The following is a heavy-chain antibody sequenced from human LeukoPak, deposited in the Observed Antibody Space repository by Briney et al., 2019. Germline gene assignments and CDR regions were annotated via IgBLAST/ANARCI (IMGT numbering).Heavy chain of an antibody. Sequence: GGSLRLSCTASGFTFSSYSMNWVRQAPGKGLEWVSSISSSSSYIYYADSVKGRFTISRDNAKNSLYLQMNSLRAEDTAVYYCARGETTLRSHWGQGTLVTVSS. D-gene: IGHD1/OR15-1a*01. V-gene: IGHV3-21*01. J-gene: IGHJ4*02. CDR2: ISSSSSYI. CDR3: ARGETTLRSH. CDR1: GFTFSSYS.